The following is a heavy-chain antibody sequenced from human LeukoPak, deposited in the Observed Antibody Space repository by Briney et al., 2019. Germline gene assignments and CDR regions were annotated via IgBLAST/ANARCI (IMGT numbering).Heavy chain of an antibody. Sequence: GGSLRLSCVASEFTFSDYAMSWVGQAPGKGLEWVSAITGSGGSTYYADSVKGRFTISRDNSKNTLYLQMNSRRADDTAVYYCAKGKDCWGQGTLVTVSS. CDR2: ITGSGGST. J-gene: IGHJ4*02. CDR1: EFTFSDYA. CDR3: AKGKDC. V-gene: IGHV3-23*01.